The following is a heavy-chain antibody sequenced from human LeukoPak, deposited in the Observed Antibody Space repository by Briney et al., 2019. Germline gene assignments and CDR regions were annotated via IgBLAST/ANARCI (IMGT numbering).Heavy chain of an antibody. CDR1: GDSVSSNSAA. J-gene: IGHJ4*02. CDR3: ARGIAVAGPEYYFDY. CDR2: TYYRSKWYN. Sequence: SQTLSLTRAISGDSVSSNSAAWNWIRQSPSRGLERLGRTYYRSKWYNDYAVSVKSRITINPDTSKNQFSLQLNSVTPEDTAVYYCARGIAVAGPEYYFDYWGQGTLVTVSS. D-gene: IGHD6-19*01. V-gene: IGHV6-1*01.